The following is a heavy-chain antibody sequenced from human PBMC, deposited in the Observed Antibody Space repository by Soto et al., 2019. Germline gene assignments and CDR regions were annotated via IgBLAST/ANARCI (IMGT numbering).Heavy chain of an antibody. V-gene: IGHV3-74*03. Sequence: GGSLRLSCAASGFTFSMYWMHWVRQAPGKGLLWVSRINVDGTDTTYADSVKGRFTISRDNAKNTVYLQMNGLRAEDTAVYYCAREVGRGSGSYYLDYWGQETLVTVSS. CDR2: INVDGTDT. CDR1: GFTFSMYW. J-gene: IGHJ4*02. D-gene: IGHD3-16*01. CDR3: AREVGRGSGSYYLDY.